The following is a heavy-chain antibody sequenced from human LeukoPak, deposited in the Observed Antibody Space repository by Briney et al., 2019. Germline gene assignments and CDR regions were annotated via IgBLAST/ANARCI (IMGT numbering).Heavy chain of an antibody. CDR1: GFTVSSYY. D-gene: IGHD3-16*01. V-gene: IGHV3-53*01. Sequence: GGSLRPSCVASGFTVSSYYVSWVRQAPGKGLEWVSVIYSGGSTYYADSVEGRFTVSRDNSKNTLYLEMKSLRADDTAVYYCARDLHPRLTGYFDYWGQGTLVTVSS. CDR3: ARDLHPRLTGYFDY. CDR2: IYSGGST. J-gene: IGHJ4*02.